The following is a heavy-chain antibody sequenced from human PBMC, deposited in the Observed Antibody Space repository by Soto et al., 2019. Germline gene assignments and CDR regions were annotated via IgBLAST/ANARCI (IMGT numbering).Heavy chain of an antibody. CDR1: GGSISSSF. V-gene: IGHV4-59*01. CDR3: ARGHRAMECYYYYVMDV. J-gene: IGHJ6*02. D-gene: IGHD5-18*01. Sequence: PSETLSLTCSVSGGSISSSFWSWIRQPPGTELEWVGYMSYCGSTTYNPYLKIRITISVDTSKYQFSLRVASVTAADTAVYYCARGHRAMECYYYYVMDVWGQGTTVTVSS. CDR2: MSYCGST.